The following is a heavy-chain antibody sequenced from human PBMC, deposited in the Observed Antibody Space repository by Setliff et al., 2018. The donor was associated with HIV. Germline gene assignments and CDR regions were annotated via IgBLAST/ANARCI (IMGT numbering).Heavy chain of an antibody. CDR2: IHYSGSTY. V-gene: IGHV4-31*03. CDR1: GGSISSGGYY. J-gene: IGHJ6*03. Sequence: SETLSLTCTVSGGSISSGGYYWSWIRQHPGKGLEWIGNIHYSGSTYYYKPSLQSRATISVDTSKNQFSLKLNSVTAADTAVYYCARGLTIFGVATPGIYSFMDVWGKGTTVTVSS. CDR3: ARGLTIFGVATPGIYSFMDV. D-gene: IGHD3-3*01.